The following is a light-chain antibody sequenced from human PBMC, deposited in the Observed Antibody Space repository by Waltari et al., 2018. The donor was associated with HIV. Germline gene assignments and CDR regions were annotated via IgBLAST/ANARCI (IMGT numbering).Light chain of an antibody. Sequence: QSALTQPASVSGFPGQSITIPCTGISTDSRFYQYVSWYQQHPGKIPRLIIFAINNRPSGVSDHISGSRSGNSASLTFSGLQSGDEAHYYCASNRLDYTLIFGGGTKLTVL. CDR3: ASNRLDYTLI. CDR1: STDSRFYQY. CDR2: AIN. J-gene: IGLJ2*01. V-gene: IGLV2-14*03.